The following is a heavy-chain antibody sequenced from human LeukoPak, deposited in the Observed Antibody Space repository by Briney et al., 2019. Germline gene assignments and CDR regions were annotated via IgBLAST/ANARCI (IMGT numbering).Heavy chain of an antibody. CDR1: GGSIGTYY. J-gene: IGHJ3*02. CDR3: ARDFDAHDAFDI. Sequence: PSETLSLTCTVSGGSIGTYYWSWIRQTPGKGLEWIGSIYYSGSTYYSPSLKSRVTISVDTSKNQFSLKLSSVTAADTAVYYCARDFDAHDAFDIWGQGTMVTVSS. V-gene: IGHV4-59*12. CDR2: IYYSGST.